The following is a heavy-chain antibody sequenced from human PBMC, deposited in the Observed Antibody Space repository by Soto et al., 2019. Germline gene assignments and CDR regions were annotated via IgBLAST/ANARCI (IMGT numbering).Heavy chain of an antibody. J-gene: IGHJ4*02. D-gene: IGHD5-18*01. Sequence: QVQLQESGPGLVKPSQTLSLTCTVSGGSISSSGYYWSWIRQHPGEGLEWIGYIYYSGSTYYNPSLKSRVTISIDTSKNQFSLKLSSVTAADTAVYYCASGPNTAMVVFDYLGQGTLVTVSS. CDR2: IYYSGST. CDR3: ASGPNTAMVVFDY. V-gene: IGHV4-31*03. CDR1: GGSISSSGYY.